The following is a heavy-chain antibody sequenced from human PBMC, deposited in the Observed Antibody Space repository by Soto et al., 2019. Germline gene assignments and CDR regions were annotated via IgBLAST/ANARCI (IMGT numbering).Heavy chain of an antibody. CDR2: IYWDDDK. Sequence: QITLKESGPTLVKPTQTLTLTCTFSGFSLSTSGVGVGWIRQPPGKALEWLALIYWDDDKRYSPSLKRRLTITTHTTKTPVVLTMTRIDPVDTAPYYCAHSLAASNYGGYEPINSSDYWGQGTLVTVSS. CDR1: GFSLSTSGVG. J-gene: IGHJ4*02. D-gene: IGHD4-17*01. CDR3: AHSLAASNYGGYEPINSSDY. V-gene: IGHV2-5*02.